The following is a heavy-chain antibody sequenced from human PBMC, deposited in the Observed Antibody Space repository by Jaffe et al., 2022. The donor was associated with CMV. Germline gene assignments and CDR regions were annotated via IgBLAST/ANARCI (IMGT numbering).Heavy chain of an antibody. V-gene: IGHV3-49*04. Sequence: EVQLVESGGGLVQPGRSLRLSCTASGFTFGDYAMSWVRQAPGKGLEWVGFIRSKAYGGTTEYAASVKGRFTISRDDSKSIAYLQMNSLKTEDTAVYYCTRELVVPAAMLPGRTSGVDYYYYYMDVWGKGTTVTVSS. J-gene: IGHJ6*03. D-gene: IGHD2-2*01. CDR2: IRSKAYGGTT. CDR3: TRELVVPAAMLPGRTSGVDYYYYYMDV. CDR1: GFTFGDYA.